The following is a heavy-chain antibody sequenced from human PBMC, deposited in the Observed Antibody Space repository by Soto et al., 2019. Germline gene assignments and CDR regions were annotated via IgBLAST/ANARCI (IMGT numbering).Heavy chain of an antibody. V-gene: IGHV4-39*01. CDR2: IYYSGST. CDR1: GGSISSSSYY. Sequence: SETLSLTCTVSGGSISSSSYYWGWIRQPPGKGLEWIGSIYYSGSTYYNPSLKSRVTISVDTSKNQFSLKLSSVTAADTAVYYCARLVRYFDWLLSGYYFDYWGQGTLVTVSS. CDR3: ARLVRYFDWLLSGYYFDY. J-gene: IGHJ4*02. D-gene: IGHD3-9*01.